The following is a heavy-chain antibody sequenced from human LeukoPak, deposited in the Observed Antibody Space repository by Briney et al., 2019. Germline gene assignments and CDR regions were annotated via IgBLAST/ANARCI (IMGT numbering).Heavy chain of an antibody. V-gene: IGHV3-23*01. CDR1: GLTFSSYA. Sequence: PGGSLRLSCAASGLTFSSYAMSRVRQAPGKGLEWVSAISGSGGSTYYADSVKGRFTISRDNSKNTLYLQMNSLRAEDTAVYYCAKPGLRFYDYVWGSYQTLDSYFDYWGQGTLVTVSS. CDR2: ISGSGGST. J-gene: IGHJ4*02. CDR3: AKPGLRFYDYVWGSYQTLDSYFDY. D-gene: IGHD3-16*01.